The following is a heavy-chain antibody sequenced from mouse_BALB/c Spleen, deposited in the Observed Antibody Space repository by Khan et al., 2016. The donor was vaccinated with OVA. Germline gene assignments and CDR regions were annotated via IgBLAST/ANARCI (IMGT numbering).Heavy chain of an antibody. CDR1: GYTFTSYY. Sequence: QVQLQQSGAELVKPGASVRLSCKASGYTFTSYYLYWVKQRPGQGLEWIGDINPSNGGTNFNEKFKGKATLTVDKSSSTAYMQLSSLTSEDSAVDYCTRSGYGTFAYWGQGTLVTVSA. D-gene: IGHD2-1*01. CDR3: TRSGYGTFAY. J-gene: IGHJ3*01. V-gene: IGHV1S81*02. CDR2: INPSNGGT.